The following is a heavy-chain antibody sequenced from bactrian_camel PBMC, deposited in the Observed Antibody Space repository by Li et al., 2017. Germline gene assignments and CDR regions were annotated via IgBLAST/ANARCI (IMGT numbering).Heavy chain of an antibody. Sequence: DVQLVESGGGLVQPGGSLRLSCAASGFTSSTYVMYWVRQAPGKERAGVAAIDRDGSTRYADSVKGRFTISKDNVKNTVYLQMNSLKPEDTAMYYCAARYCSRMEYNYWGQRTQVTVS. CDR3: AARYCSRMEYNY. D-gene: IGHD6*01. J-gene: IGHJ4*01. CDR2: IDRDGST. CDR1: GFTSSTYV. V-gene: IGHV3S10*01.